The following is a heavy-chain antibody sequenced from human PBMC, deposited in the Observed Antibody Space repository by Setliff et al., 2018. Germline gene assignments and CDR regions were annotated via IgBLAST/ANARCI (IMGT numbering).Heavy chain of an antibody. CDR3: ARHWDFCGGNCPHNSIDY. J-gene: IGHJ4*02. CDR1: GGSISSGNYY. Sequence: SETLSLTCRVSGGSISSGNYYWGLIRQPPGKGLEWVATIYYSGSTYSNPSLKSRLIISVDAPDNQFSVRLNSATAADTAVYYCARHWDFCGGNCPHNSIDYWGRGALVTVSS. CDR2: IYYSGST. D-gene: IGHD2-21*02. V-gene: IGHV4-39*01.